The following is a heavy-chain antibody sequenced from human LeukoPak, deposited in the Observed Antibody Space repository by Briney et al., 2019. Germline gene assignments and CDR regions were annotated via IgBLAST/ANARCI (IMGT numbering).Heavy chain of an antibody. D-gene: IGHD6-19*01. Sequence: SVKVSCKASGGIFNNYSISWGRQAPGEGVEGMGRNIPMLGIVNYAQKFQGRVTFTAHKSTSTAYMELSSLTSEDTAVYYCARDPGYSSGWYEGYFDYWGQGTLVTVSS. CDR2: NIPMLGIV. V-gene: IGHV1-69*04. CDR3: ARDPGYSSGWYEGYFDY. CDR1: GGIFNNYS. J-gene: IGHJ4*02.